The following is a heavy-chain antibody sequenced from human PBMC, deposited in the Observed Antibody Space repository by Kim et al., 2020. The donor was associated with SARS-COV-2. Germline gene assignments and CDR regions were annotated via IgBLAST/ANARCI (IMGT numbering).Heavy chain of an antibody. CDR2: IYYSGST. CDR1: GGSISSYY. Sequence: SETLSLTCTVSGGSISSYYWSWIRQPPGKGLEWIGYIYYSGSTNYNPSLKSRVTISVDTTKNQFSLKLSSVTAADTAVYYCARVVDAFDIWGQGTMVTVSS. CDR3: ARVVDAFDI. V-gene: IGHV4-59*01. J-gene: IGHJ3*02.